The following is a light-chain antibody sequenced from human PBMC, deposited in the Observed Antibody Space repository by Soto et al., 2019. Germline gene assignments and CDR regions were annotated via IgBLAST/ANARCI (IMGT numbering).Light chain of an antibody. J-gene: IGLJ1*01. CDR1: SSNIGSNT. Sequence: QSVLTQPPSASGTPGQRVTISCSGSSSNIGSNTVNWYQQLPGTAPKLLIYSNNQRPSGVPDRFSGSKSGTSASLAISGLQSEDEADYYCAAWDDSLNALYGFGTGTKLTVL. CDR2: SNN. V-gene: IGLV1-44*01. CDR3: AAWDDSLNALYG.